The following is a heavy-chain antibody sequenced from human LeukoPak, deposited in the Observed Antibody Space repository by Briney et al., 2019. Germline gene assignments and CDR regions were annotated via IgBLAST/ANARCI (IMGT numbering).Heavy chain of an antibody. V-gene: IGHV3-21*01. D-gene: IGHD3-10*01. J-gene: IGHJ5*02. CDR3: ARDRGPLLWFGELLDWFDP. CDR2: ISSSSSYI. Sequence: GGSLRLSCAASGFTFSSYSMNWVRQAPGKGLEWVSSISSSSSYIYYADSVKGRFTISRDNAKNSLYLQVNSLRAEDTAVYYCARDRGPLLWFGELLDWFDPWGQGTLVTVSS. CDR1: GFTFSSYS.